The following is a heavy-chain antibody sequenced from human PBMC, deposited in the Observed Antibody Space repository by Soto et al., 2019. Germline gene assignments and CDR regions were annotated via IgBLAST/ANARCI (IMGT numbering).Heavy chain of an antibody. D-gene: IGHD3-22*01. CDR2: IRGSGDAT. V-gene: IGHV3-23*01. CDR3: AREGSSSGPDYEY. J-gene: IGHJ4*02. Sequence: GGSLRLSCAASGFTFSNYAMNWIRQAPGKGLEWVSAIRGSGDATYYADSVKGRFTISRDNSKNTLFLQMSSLRAEDTAVYYCAREGSSSGPDYEYWGQGT. CDR1: GFTFSNYA.